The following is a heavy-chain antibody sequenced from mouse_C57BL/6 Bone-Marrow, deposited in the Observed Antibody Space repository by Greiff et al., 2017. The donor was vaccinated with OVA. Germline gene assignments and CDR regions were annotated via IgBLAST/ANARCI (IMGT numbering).Heavy chain of an antibody. D-gene: IGHD4-1*01. CDR1: GYAFSSSW. CDR2: IYPGDGDT. J-gene: IGHJ3*01. Sequence: VKLVESGPELVKPGASVKLSCKASGYAFSSSWMNWVKQRPGQGLEGIGRIYPGDGDTNYNGKFKGKATLTADKSSSTAYMQLSSLTCEDAAVYFFARCTGARGFAYWGQGTLVTVSA. V-gene: IGHV1-82*01. CDR3: ARCTGARGFAY.